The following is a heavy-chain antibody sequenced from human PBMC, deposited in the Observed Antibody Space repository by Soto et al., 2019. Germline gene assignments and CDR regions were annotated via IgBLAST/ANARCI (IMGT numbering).Heavy chain of an antibody. J-gene: IGHJ4*02. D-gene: IGHD6-13*01. CDR1: GFTFSSYE. V-gene: IGHV3-48*03. CDR3: AREEQLVLFDY. CDR2: ISSSGSTI. Sequence: EVQLVESGGGLVQPGGSLRLSCAASGFTFSSYEMNWVRQAPGKGLEWVSYISSSGSTIYYADSVKGRFTISRDNAKNSLYLQMNSLRAEDTAVYYCAREEQLVLFDYWGQGTLVTVSS.